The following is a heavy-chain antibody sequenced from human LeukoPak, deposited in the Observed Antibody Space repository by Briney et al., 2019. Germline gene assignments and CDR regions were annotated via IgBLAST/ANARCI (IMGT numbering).Heavy chain of an antibody. D-gene: IGHD5-18*01. V-gene: IGHV3-7*03. CDR3: ARGGYRGYYYYYMDV. Sequence: GGSLRLSCAASGFTFSSYWMSWVRQAPGKGLEWVANIKQDGSEKYYVDSVKGRFTISRDNAKNSLYLQMNSLRAEDTAVYYCARGGYRGYYYYYMDVWGKGTTVTISS. CDR1: GFTFSSYW. CDR2: IKQDGSEK. J-gene: IGHJ6*03.